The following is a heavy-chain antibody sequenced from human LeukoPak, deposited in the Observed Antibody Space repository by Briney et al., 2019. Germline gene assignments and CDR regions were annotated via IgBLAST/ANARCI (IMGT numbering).Heavy chain of an antibody. CDR2: FDPEDGET. V-gene: IGHV1-24*01. CDR1: GYTLTELS. J-gene: IGHJ4*02. CDR3: ATYVHLYDSSGYLN. D-gene: IGHD3-22*01. Sequence: ASVKVSCKVSGYTLTELSMHWVRQAPGKGLEWMGGFDPEDGETIYAQKFQGRVTMTEDTSTDTAYMEPSSLRSEDTAVYYCATYVHLYDSSGYLNWGQGTLVTVSS.